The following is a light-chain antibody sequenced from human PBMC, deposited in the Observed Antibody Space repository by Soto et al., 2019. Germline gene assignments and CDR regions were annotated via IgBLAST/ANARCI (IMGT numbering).Light chain of an antibody. J-gene: IGKJ1*01. Sequence: DIQMTHSPSTLSASVGDRVIITFRASQSISRRLAWYQQKPGKAPRLLIYDVSTLESGVPSRFSGSGSGTEFTLTISGLQPDDFATYYCQQYNSYSWTFGQGTKV. CDR2: DVS. CDR1: QSISRR. CDR3: QQYNSYSWT. V-gene: IGKV1-5*01.